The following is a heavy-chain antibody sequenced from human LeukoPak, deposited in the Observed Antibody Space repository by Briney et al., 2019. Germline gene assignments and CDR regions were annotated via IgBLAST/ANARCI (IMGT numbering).Heavy chain of an antibody. CDR3: AREKSRYKYGYNH. V-gene: IGHV1-18*01. CDR2: ISAYNGNT. CDR1: GYNFISYD. J-gene: IGHJ5*02. Sequence: GASVKVSCKASGYNFISYDINWVRQAPGQGLEWMGWISAYNGNTNYALKIKGRVTMTTDTSTNTVYMELRSLRPDDTAVHYCAREKSRYKYGYNHWGQGTLVTVSS. D-gene: IGHD5-18*01.